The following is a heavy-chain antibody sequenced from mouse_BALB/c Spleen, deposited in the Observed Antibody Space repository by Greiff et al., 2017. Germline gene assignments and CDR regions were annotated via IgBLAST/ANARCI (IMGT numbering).Heavy chain of an antibody. CDR3: ARFGMVTTGYYAMDY. CDR1: GFNIKDTY. CDR2: IDPANGNT. D-gene: IGHD2-2*01. J-gene: IGHJ4*01. V-gene: IGHV14-3*02. Sequence: VQLKQSGAELVKPGASVKLSCTASGFNIKDTYMHWVKQRPEQGLEWIGRIDPANGNTKYDPKFQGKATITADTSSNTAYLQLSCLTSEDTAVYYCARFGMVTTGYYAMDYWGQGTSVTVSS.